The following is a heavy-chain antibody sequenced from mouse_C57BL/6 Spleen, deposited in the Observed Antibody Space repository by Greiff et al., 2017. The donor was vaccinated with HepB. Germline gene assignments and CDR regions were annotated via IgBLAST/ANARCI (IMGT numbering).Heavy chain of an antibody. V-gene: IGHV5-4*01. CDR2: ISDGGSYT. Sequence: VQLKESGGGLVKPGGSLKLSCAASGFTFSSYAMSWVRQTPEKRLEWVATISDGGSYTYYPDNVKGRFTISRDNAKNNLYLQMSHLKSEDTAMYYWARDLYYYGSGFAYWGQGTLVTVSA. CDR3: ARDLYYYGSGFAY. J-gene: IGHJ3*01. D-gene: IGHD1-1*01. CDR1: GFTFSSYA.